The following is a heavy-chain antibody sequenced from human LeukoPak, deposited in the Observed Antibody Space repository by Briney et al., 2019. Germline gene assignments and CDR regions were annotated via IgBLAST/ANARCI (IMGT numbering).Heavy chain of an antibody. J-gene: IGHJ4*02. V-gene: IGHV4-34*01. Sequence: SETLSLTCAVYGGSFSGYYWSWIRQPPGKGLEWIGEIKHSGYTNYNPSLKSRVTISVDTSKNQFSPKLSSVTAADTAVYYRARCPPYGPIDYWGQGTLVTVSS. CDR1: GGSFSGYY. D-gene: IGHD3-10*01. CDR2: IKHSGYT. CDR3: ARCPPYGPIDY.